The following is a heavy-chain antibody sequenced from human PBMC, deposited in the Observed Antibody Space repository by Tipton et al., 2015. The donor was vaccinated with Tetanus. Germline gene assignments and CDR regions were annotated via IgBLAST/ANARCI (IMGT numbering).Heavy chain of an antibody. Sequence: SLRLSCAASEFSFSNYAMSWVRQAPGKGLEWVSRISGSGDTTHYAESVKGRFTISRDNHKNTLYLQMNSLRVEDTAVYYCARRGEARANWFDSWGQGTLVAVSS. D-gene: IGHD2-21*01. CDR1: EFSFSNYA. CDR2: ISGSGDTT. CDR3: ARRGEARANWFDS. J-gene: IGHJ5*01. V-gene: IGHV3-23*01.